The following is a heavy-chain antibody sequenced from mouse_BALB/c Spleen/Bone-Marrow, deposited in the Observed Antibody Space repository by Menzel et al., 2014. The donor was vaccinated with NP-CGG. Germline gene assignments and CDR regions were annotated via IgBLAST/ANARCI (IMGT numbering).Heavy chain of an antibody. CDR1: GYTFTDHA. D-gene: IGHD4-1*01. V-gene: IGHV1S53*02. CDR3: KRSLGRFAY. J-gene: IGHJ3*01. CDR2: ISPGDGVI. Sequence: LQESDAELVKPGASVKISCKASGYTFTDHAIHWVKQKSEQGLEWIGYISPGDGVIKYNEKFKGKAILTADKSSSTAYMQLNSLTSEDSAVYFCKRSLGRFAYWGQGTLVTVSA.